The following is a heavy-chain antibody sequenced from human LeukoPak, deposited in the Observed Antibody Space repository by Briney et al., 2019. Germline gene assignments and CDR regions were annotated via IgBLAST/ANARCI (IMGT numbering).Heavy chain of an antibody. CDR2: ISGSGGST. Sequence: GGSLRLSCAASGFTFNSYAMSWVRQAPGKGLEWVSAISGSGGSTYYADSVKGRFTISRDNSKNTLYLQMNSLSAEDTAVYYCAKCCYDSSGYYFGAFDIWGQGTMVTVSS. D-gene: IGHD3-22*01. V-gene: IGHV3-23*01. CDR1: GFTFNSYA. CDR3: AKCCYDSSGYYFGAFDI. J-gene: IGHJ3*02.